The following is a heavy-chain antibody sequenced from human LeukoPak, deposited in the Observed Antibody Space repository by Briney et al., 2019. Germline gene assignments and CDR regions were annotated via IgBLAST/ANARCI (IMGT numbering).Heavy chain of an antibody. J-gene: IGHJ5*02. D-gene: IGHD3-10*01. V-gene: IGHV1-2*02. CDR1: GYTFTGYY. Sequence: ASVKVSCKASGYTFTGYYMHWVRQAPGQGLEWMGWINPNSGGTNYAQKFQGRVTMTRDTSISTAYMELSRLRSDDTAVYYCARDHGSGSYGIIDPWGQGTLVTVSS. CDR2: INPNSGGT. CDR3: ARDHGSGSYGIIDP.